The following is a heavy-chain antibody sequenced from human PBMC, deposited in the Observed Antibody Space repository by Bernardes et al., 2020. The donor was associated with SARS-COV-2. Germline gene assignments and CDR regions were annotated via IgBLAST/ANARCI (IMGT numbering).Heavy chain of an antibody. V-gene: IGHV3-21*01. J-gene: IGHJ4*02. CDR1: GFTFSSYS. Sequence: GGSLRLSCAASGFTFSSYSMTWVRQAPGKGLEWVSSISSNNSYIYYADSVKGRFTISRDNAKNSLYLQMNSLSAEDTAVYYCARGSSGYRSGWYPFAYWGQGPLVTVSS. CDR3: ARGSSGYRSGWYPFAY. CDR2: ISSNNSYI. D-gene: IGHD6-19*01.